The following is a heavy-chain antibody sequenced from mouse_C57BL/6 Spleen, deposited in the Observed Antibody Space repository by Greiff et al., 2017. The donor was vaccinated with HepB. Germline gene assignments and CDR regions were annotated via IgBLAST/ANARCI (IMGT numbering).Heavy chain of an antibody. CDR3: ARVYDYDGY. J-gene: IGHJ2*01. V-gene: IGHV1-81*01. D-gene: IGHD2-4*01. CDR2: IYPRSGNT. CDR1: GYTFTSYG. Sequence: QVHVKQSGAELARPGASVKLSCKASGYTFTSYGISWVKQRTGQGLEWIGEIYPRSGNTYYNEKFKGKATLTADKSSSTAYMELRCLTSEDSAVYFCARVYDYDGYWGQGTTLTVSS.